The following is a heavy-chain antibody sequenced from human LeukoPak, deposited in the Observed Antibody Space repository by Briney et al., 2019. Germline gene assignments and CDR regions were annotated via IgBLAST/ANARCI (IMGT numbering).Heavy chain of an antibody. Sequence: AAVKVSCKASGYTFTSDGISWVRQAPGQGREGMGWISAYNGNTNYAQRLQGRVTMTTDTSTSTAYMELRSLRSDDTAVYYCARDHYDFWSGYYSYFDYWGQGPLVTVSS. CDR1: GYTFTSDG. J-gene: IGHJ4*02. CDR3: ARDHYDFWSGYYSYFDY. D-gene: IGHD3-3*01. CDR2: ISAYNGNT. V-gene: IGHV1-18*01.